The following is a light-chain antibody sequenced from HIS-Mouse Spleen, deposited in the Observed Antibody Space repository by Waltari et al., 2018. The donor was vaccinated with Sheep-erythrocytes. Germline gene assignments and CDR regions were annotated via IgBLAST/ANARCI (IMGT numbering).Light chain of an antibody. V-gene: IGLV2-11*01. CDR3: CSYAGSYNHV. Sequence: QSALTQPRSVSGSPGQSVTISCTGTSSDVGGYNYVSWYQQHPGKAPKLTIYDVSKRPSGVPYRFSGSKSGNPASLTISGLQAEDEADYYCCSYAGSYNHVFATGTKVTVL. CDR2: DVS. J-gene: IGLJ1*01. CDR1: SSDVGGYNY.